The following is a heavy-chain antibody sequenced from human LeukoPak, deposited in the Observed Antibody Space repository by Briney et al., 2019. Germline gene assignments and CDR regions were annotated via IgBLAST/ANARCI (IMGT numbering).Heavy chain of an antibody. CDR3: AKSSGNLRDY. D-gene: IGHD3-10*01. J-gene: IGHJ4*02. V-gene: IGHV3-30*04. CDR2: VSSDGTNK. CDR1: GFTFSTYA. Sequence: GGSLRLSCVASGFTFSTYAMHWVRQPPGNGLDWVAVVSSDGTNKYYADSVKGRFTISRDNSKNTLYLQMNSLRAEDTAVYYCAKSSGNLRDYWGQGTLVTVSS.